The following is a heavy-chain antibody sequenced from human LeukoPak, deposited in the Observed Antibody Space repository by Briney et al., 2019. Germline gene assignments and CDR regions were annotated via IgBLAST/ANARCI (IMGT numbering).Heavy chain of an antibody. D-gene: IGHD2-8*01. CDR2: ISGSGSRT. CDR3: AKDPWSIDVANTNGWFDP. V-gene: IGHV3-23*01. J-gene: IGHJ5*02. Sequence: GGSLRLSCAASGFTFDDYGMSWVRQAPGKGLKWVSGISGSGSRTYYADSVKGRFTISRDNSKNTLYLQMDSLRAEDTAVYYCAKDPWSIDVANTNGWFDPWGQGTLVTVSS. CDR1: GFTFDDYG.